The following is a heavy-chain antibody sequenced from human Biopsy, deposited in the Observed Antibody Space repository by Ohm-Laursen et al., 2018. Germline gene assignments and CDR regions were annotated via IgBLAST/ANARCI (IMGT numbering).Heavy chain of an antibody. J-gene: IGHJ4*02. CDR1: GYSFTSYY. CDR2: INPSGSTT. CDR3: ARNTGWYGDLYYFDY. Sequence: ASVKVSCKASGYSFTSYYMHWVRQAPGQGLEWTGMINPSGSTTSYPQIFQGRVTMTRDTSKSTVHMELSSLRSADTAVYFCARNTGWYGDLYYFDYWGQGTLVTVSS. V-gene: IGHV1-46*01. D-gene: IGHD6-19*01.